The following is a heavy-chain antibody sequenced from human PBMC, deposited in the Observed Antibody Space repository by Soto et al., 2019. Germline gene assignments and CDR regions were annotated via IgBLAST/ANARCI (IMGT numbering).Heavy chain of an antibody. V-gene: IGHV3-23*01. D-gene: IGHD6-19*01. J-gene: IGHJ2*01. CDR1: GFSFTSSA. Sequence: GGSLRLSCAASGFSFTSSALGWVRQAPGKGLEWVSAVSTSGGTTYYADSVKGRFAISRDNSKSTLYLQMSSLRAEDTALYYCAKPRMYSGGIYWYFDLWGRGTLVTVSS. CDR3: AKPRMYSGGIYWYFDL. CDR2: VSTSGGTT.